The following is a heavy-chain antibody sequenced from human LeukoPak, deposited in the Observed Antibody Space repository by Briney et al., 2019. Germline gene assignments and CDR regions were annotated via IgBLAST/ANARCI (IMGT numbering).Heavy chain of an antibody. CDR3: ARGDYDILTDVIHYFDY. CDR2: INHSGST. D-gene: IGHD3-9*01. J-gene: IGHJ4*02. V-gene: IGHV4-34*01. CDR1: GGSFSGYY. Sequence: SETLSLTCAVYGGSFSGYYWSWIRQPPGKGLEWIGEINHSGSTNYNPSLKSRVTISVDTSKNQFSLKLSSVTAADTAVYYCARGDYDILTDVIHYFDYWGQGTLVTVSS.